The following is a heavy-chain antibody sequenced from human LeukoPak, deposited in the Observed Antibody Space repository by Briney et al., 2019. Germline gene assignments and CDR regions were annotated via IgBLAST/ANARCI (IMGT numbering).Heavy chain of an antibody. CDR2: IYYSGST. CDR3: ARDDPYDILTGYYAFDI. V-gene: IGHV4-39*07. D-gene: IGHD3-9*01. J-gene: IGHJ3*02. CDR1: SGSISSSSYY. Sequence: PSETLSLTCTVSSGSISSSSYYWGWIRQPPGKGLEWIGSIYYSGSTYYNPSLKSRVTISVDTSKNQFSLKLSSVTAADTAVYYCARDDPYDILTGYYAFDIWGQGTMVTVSS.